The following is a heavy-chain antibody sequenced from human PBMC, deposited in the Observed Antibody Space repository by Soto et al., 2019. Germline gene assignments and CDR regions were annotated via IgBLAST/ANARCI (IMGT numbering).Heavy chain of an antibody. CDR1: GFTVRSNY. CDR3: AREPVSWWFSLGNFQH. D-gene: IGHD2-21*01. CDR2: IYSGGST. V-gene: IGHV3-66*01. J-gene: IGHJ1*01. Sequence: EVQLVESGGGLVQPGGSLRLSCAASGFTVRSNYMSWVRQAPGKGLEWVSVIYSGGSTYYADSVKGRFTISRDNSKNTLYLQMNSLRAEDTAVYYCAREPVSWWFSLGNFQHWGQGTLVTVSS.